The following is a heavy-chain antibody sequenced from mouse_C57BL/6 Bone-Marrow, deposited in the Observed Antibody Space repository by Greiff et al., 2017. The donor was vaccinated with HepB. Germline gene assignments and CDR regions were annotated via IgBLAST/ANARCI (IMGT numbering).Heavy chain of an antibody. Sequence: VQLQQPGAELVRPGSSVKLSCKASGYTFTSYWMHWVKQRPIQGLEWIGNIDPSDSETHYNQKFKDKATLTVDKSSSTAYMQLSSLTSADSAVYYCARYDYDDGGFAYWGQGTLVTVSA. CDR2: IDPSDSET. CDR1: GYTFTSYW. J-gene: IGHJ3*01. CDR3: ARYDYDDGGFAY. D-gene: IGHD2-4*01. V-gene: IGHV1-52*01.